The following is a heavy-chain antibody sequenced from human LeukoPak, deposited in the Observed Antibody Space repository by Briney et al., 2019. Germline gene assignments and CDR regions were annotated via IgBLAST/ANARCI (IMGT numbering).Heavy chain of an antibody. V-gene: IGHV1-2*02. CDR1: GYTFTGYY. CDR2: INPNSGGT. Sequence: ASVKVSCKASGYTFTGYYMHWVRQAPGQGLEWMGWINPNSGGTNYAQKFQGRVTMTRDTSISTAYMELSRLRSDDTAVYYCARCSGCQEYYYYYYGMDVWGQGTTVTVSS. J-gene: IGHJ6*02. D-gene: IGHD6-19*01. CDR3: ARCSGCQEYYYYYYGMDV.